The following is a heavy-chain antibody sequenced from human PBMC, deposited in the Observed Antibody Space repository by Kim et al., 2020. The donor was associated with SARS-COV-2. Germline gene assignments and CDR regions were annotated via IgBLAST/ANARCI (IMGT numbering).Heavy chain of an antibody. CDR2: IYSGGSST. CDR3: AKQHEGERVGATIDY. D-gene: IGHD1-26*01. V-gene: IGHV3-23*03. J-gene: IGHJ4*02. CDR1: GFTFSSYA. Sequence: GGSLRLSCAASGFTFSSYAMSWVRQAPGKGLEWVSVIYSGGSSTYYADSVKGRFTISRDNSKNTLYLQMNSLRAEDTAVYYCAKQHEGERVGATIDYWGQGTLVTVSS.